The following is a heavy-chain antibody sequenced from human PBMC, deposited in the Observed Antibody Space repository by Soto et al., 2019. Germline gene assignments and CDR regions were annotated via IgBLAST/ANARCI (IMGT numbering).Heavy chain of an antibody. CDR3: ARVVPGAEAWFGP. Sequence: GASVQVSCKTSGYTFSNYGITWVRQAPGQPLEWLGWISLYSDGTNYAQKFQGRVSMTTDTSTTTAYMELRSLRSDDTAVYYCARVVPGAEAWFGPWGQGTLVTVYS. CDR2: ISLYSDGT. D-gene: IGHD2-2*01. J-gene: IGHJ5*02. V-gene: IGHV1-18*01. CDR1: GYTFSNYG.